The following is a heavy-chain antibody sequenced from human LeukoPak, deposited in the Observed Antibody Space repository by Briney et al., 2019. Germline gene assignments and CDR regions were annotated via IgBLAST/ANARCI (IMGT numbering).Heavy chain of an antibody. J-gene: IGHJ4*02. V-gene: IGHV4-34*01. Sequence: SETLSLTCAVYGGSFSGYYWSWIRQPPGKGLEWIGEINHSGSTNYNPSLKSRVTISVDTSKNQFSLKLSSVTAADTAVYYYARDYYGSGSYYPLDYWGQGTLVTVSS. CDR2: INHSGST. CDR3: ARDYYGSGSYYPLDY. D-gene: IGHD3-10*01. CDR1: GGSFSGYY.